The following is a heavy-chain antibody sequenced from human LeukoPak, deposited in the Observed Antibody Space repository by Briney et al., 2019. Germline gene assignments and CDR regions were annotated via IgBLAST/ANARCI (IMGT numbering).Heavy chain of an antibody. D-gene: IGHD3-22*01. CDR1: GFTFSDYY. V-gene: IGHV3-11*01. CDR3: GRPATGYYDSSGYYYVDY. J-gene: IGHJ4*02. CDR2: ISSSGSTI. Sequence: PGGSLRLSCAASGFTFSDYYMSWIRQAPGKGLEWVSYISSSGSTIYYADSVKGRFTISRDNAKNSLYLQMNSLRAEDTAVYYCGRPATGYYDSSGYYYVDYWGQGTLVTVSS.